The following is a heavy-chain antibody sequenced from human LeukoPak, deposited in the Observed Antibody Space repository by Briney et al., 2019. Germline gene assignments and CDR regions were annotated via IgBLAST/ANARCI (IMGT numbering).Heavy chain of an antibody. J-gene: IGHJ4*02. CDR2: IKSKTDGGTT. Sequence: GGSLRLSCAASGFTLSNAWMSWVRQAPGKGLERDGRIKSKTDGGTTDYAAPVKGRFTISRDDSKNTLYLQMNSLKTEDTAVYYCTTLKTYCYDSSGYLPYWGQGTLVTVSS. D-gene: IGHD3-22*01. CDR1: GFTLSNAW. V-gene: IGHV3-15*01. CDR3: TTLKTYCYDSSGYLPY.